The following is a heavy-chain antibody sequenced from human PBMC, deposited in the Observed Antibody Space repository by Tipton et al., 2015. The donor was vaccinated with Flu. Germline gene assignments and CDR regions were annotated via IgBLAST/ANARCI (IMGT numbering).Heavy chain of an antibody. CDR3: ARASGSGTYVIFDY. J-gene: IGHJ4*02. CDR2: IYTSGSA. D-gene: IGHD3-10*01. Sequence: TLSLTCTVSGGPMSSYYWSWIRQPAGKGLEWIGRIYTSGSAIHNPSLKSRVTMSVDTSKNQFSLKLSSVTAADTAVYYCARASGSGTYVIFDYWGQGTLVTVSP. CDR1: GGPMSSYY. V-gene: IGHV4-4*07.